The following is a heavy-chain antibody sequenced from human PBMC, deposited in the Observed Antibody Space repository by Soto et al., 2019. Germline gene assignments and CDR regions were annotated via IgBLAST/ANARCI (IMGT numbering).Heavy chain of an antibody. CDR3: ARYFCTTSSCYAGHFDY. V-gene: IGHV4-4*02. J-gene: IGHJ4*02. CDR1: GGSISSSSNW. D-gene: IGHD2-2*01. Sequence: SETLSLTCAVSGGSISSSSNWWSWVRQPPGKGLEYIGEIYHTGSTNYNPSLKSRVTMSVDKSKNQFSLKLISVTAADTAVYYCARYFCTTSSCYAGHFDYWGQGTLVTVSS. CDR2: IYHTGST.